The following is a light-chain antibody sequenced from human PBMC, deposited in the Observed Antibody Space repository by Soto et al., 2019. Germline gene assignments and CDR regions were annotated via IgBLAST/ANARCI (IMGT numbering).Light chain of an antibody. CDR1: QSVSSNY. J-gene: IGKJ1*01. CDR2: AAS. V-gene: IGKV3-20*01. CDR3: QQYGTSPSWT. Sequence: EIVLTQSPGTLSLSPGERATLSCRASQSVSSNYFAWYQQKPGQAPRLLIYAASSRATGTPDRFSGSGSGTDFTLSISRLEPEDFAVYYCQQYGTSPSWTFGQGTKWISN.